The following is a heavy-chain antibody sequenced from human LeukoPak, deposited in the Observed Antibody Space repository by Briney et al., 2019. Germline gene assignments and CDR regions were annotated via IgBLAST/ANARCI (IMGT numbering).Heavy chain of an antibody. CDR1: GFTFSSYS. CDR2: ISSSSSYI. Sequence: GGSLRLSCAASGFTFSSYSMNWVRQAPGKGLEWVSSISSSSSYIYYADSVKGRFTISRDNAKNLLYLQMNSLRAEDTAVYYCARDRGGSFGYYDFWSGYYGPNWFDPWGQGTLVTVSS. D-gene: IGHD3-3*01. V-gene: IGHV3-21*01. CDR3: ARDRGGSFGYYDFWSGYYGPNWFDP. J-gene: IGHJ5*02.